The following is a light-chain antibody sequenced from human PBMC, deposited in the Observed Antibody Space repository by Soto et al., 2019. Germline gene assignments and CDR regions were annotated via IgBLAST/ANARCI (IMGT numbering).Light chain of an antibody. J-gene: IGKJ1*01. CDR3: QQCNNWPPNP. CDR2: GAS. V-gene: IGKV3-15*01. CDR1: QSVSSSY. Sequence: EIVLTQSPGTLSLSPGERATLSCRASQSVSSSYLAWYQQKPGQAPRLLIYGASTRATGIPARFSGSGSGTEFTLTISSLQSEDFAVYYCQQCNNWPPNPFGQGTKVDIK.